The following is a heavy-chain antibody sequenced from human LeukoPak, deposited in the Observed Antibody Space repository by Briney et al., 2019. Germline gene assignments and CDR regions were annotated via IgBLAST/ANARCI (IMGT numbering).Heavy chain of an antibody. J-gene: IGHJ4*02. Sequence: PGRSLRLSCAASGFTLSSYVMHWVRQAPGKGLEWVAVISYDGSNEYYADSVKDRFTISRDNSKNTLYLQMNSLRAEDTAVYYCARDNLPAATFDYWGQGTLVTVSS. CDR3: ARDNLPAATFDY. CDR2: ISYDGSNE. D-gene: IGHD2-2*01. V-gene: IGHV3-30*04. CDR1: GFTLSSYV.